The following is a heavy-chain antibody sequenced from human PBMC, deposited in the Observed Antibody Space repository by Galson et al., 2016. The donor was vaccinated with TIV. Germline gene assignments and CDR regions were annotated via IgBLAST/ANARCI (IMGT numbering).Heavy chain of an antibody. J-gene: IGHJ4*02. CDR2: ISAYNGDT. D-gene: IGHD3-9*01. CDR1: GYTFTTYG. CDR3: ASTLPLPYFDWLQD. Sequence: SVKVSCKASGYTFTTYGISWVRQAPGQGLEWMGWISAYNGDTNYAQKFQGRVTMTTDTSTSTAYMELRSLRSDDTAVYYCASTLPLPYFDWLQDWGQGTLVTVSS. V-gene: IGHV1-18*01.